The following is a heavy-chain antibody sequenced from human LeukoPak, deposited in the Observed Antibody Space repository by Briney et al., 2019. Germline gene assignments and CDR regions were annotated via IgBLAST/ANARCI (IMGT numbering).Heavy chain of an antibody. Sequence: ASVKVSCKASGYTFTSYGISWVRQAPGQGLEWMGWISAYNGNTNYAQKFQGRVTMTTDTSTSTAYMELRSLRSDDTAVYYCARHPPPTYYYDSSGYYYFDYWGQGTLVTVSS. CDR2: ISAYNGNT. V-gene: IGHV1-18*01. CDR1: GYTFTSYG. D-gene: IGHD3-22*01. CDR3: ARHPPPTYYYDSSGYYYFDY. J-gene: IGHJ4*02.